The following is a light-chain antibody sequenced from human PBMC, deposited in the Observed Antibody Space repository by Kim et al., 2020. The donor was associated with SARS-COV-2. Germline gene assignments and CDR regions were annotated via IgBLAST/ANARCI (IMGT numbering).Light chain of an antibody. CDR3: QQYNDWPWT. CDR2: DSS. V-gene: IGKV3-15*01. CDR1: QSAGTN. Sequence: EIVMTQSPATLSVSPGERATLTCRASQSAGTNLAWYQHKPGQAPRLLISDSSTRATGIPARFSGGGSGTEFTLTISSLQSEDFALYYCQQYNDWPWTFGPGTKVDIK. J-gene: IGKJ1*01.